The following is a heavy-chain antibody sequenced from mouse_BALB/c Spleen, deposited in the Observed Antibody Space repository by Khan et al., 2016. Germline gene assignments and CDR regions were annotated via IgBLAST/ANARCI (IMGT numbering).Heavy chain of an antibody. D-gene: IGHD1-1*01. V-gene: IGHV5-9-4*01. Sequence: EVELVASGGGLVKPGGSLNLSCAASGFTFSSYAMSWVRQSPEKRLEWVAEISSGGSYTYYPDTVPGRFTISRDNAKNTLYLEMSSLSTEDTAMYYCARDRGYGSPFAYWGQGTLVTVSA. J-gene: IGHJ3*01. CDR1: GFTFSSYA. CDR3: ARDRGYGSPFAY. CDR2: ISSGGSYT.